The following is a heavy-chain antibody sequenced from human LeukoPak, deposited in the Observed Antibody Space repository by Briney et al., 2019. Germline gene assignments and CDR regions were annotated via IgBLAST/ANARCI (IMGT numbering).Heavy chain of an antibody. V-gene: IGHV1-2*02. CDR2: INPNSDGT. CDR3: ARDLTGYSSGWYIKYYFDY. D-gene: IGHD6-19*01. Sequence: ASVKVSCKASGYTFIDYYMHWVRQAPGQGLEWMGWINPNSDGTNYAQKFQGRVTMTRDTSISTAYMELSRLRSDDTAVYYCARDLTGYSSGWYIKYYFDYWGQGTLVTVSS. CDR1: GYTFIDYY. J-gene: IGHJ4*02.